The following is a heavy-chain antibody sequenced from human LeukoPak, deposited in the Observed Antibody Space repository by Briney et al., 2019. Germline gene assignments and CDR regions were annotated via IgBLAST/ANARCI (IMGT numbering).Heavy chain of an antibody. Sequence: SQTLSLTCTVSGGSISSGGYHWSWIRQHPGKGLEWIGYIYYSGSTYYHPSLKSRVTISVDTSKNQFSLKLSSVTAADTAVYYCARARHYDILTGPHYFDYWGQGTLVTVSS. CDR3: ARARHYDILTGPHYFDY. D-gene: IGHD3-9*01. V-gene: IGHV4-31*03. J-gene: IGHJ4*02. CDR1: GGSISSGGYH. CDR2: IYYSGST.